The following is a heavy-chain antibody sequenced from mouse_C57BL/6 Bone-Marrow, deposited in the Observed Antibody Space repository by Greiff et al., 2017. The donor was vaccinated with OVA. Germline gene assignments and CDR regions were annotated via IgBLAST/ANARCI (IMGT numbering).Heavy chain of an antibody. D-gene: IGHD4-1*01. Sequence: QVQLQQSGPELVKPGASVKISCKASGYAFSSSWMNWVKQRPGKGLEWIGRIYPGDGDTNYNGKFKGKATLTVDTSSSTAYMQLSSLTSEDSAVYYCARCQLTGTPAWFAYWGQGTLVTVSA. CDR2: IYPGDGDT. CDR1: GYAFSSSW. V-gene: IGHV1-82*01. J-gene: IGHJ3*01. CDR3: ARCQLTGTPAWFAY.